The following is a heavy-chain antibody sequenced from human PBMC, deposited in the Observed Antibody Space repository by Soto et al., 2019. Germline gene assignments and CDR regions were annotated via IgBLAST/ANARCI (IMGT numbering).Heavy chain of an antibody. CDR3: ARGRAVRYCSSTSCYARDY. CDR2: INHSGST. J-gene: IGHJ4*02. D-gene: IGHD2-2*01. V-gene: IGHV4-34*01. Sequence: ETLSLTCAVYGGSFSGYYWSWIRQPPGKGLEWIGEINHSGSTNYNPSLKSRVTISVDTSKNQFSLKLSSVTAADTAVYYCARGRAVRYCSSTSCYARDYWGQGTLVTVSS. CDR1: GGSFSGYY.